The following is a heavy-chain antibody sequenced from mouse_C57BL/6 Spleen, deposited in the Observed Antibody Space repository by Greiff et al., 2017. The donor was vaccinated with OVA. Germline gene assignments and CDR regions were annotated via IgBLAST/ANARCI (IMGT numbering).Heavy chain of an antibody. J-gene: IGHJ2*01. D-gene: IGHD1-1*01. Sequence: DVKLQESGAELVKPGASVKLSCTASGFNIKDYYMHWVKQRTEQGLEWIGRIDPEDGETKYAPKFQGKATITADTSSNTAYLQLSSLTSEDTAVYYCAYYYGSSYGDYFDYWGQGTTLTVSS. CDR3: AYYYGSSYGDYFDY. CDR1: GFNIKDYY. V-gene: IGHV14-2*01. CDR2: IDPEDGET.